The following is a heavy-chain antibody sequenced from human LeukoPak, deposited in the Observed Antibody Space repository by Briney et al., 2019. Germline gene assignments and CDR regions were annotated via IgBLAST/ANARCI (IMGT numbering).Heavy chain of an antibody. D-gene: IGHD2-15*01. J-gene: IGHJ4*02. CDR2: IYTSGST. V-gene: IGHV4-61*02. CDR1: GGSISSGSYY. Sequence: PSQTLSLTCTVSGGSISSGSYYWSWIRQPAGKGLEWIGRIYTSGSTNHNPSLKSRVTMSVDTSKNQFSLKLSSVTAADTAVYYCASGGGWVYDYWGQGTLVTVSS. CDR3: ASGGGWVYDY.